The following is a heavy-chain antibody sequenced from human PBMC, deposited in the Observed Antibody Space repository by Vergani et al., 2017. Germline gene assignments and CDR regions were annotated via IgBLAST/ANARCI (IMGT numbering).Heavy chain of an antibody. CDR1: GYTFTNYY. D-gene: IGHD5-12*01. CDR3: ARASQTGYSGYDHFDY. J-gene: IGHJ4*02. CDR2: INPNDGST. V-gene: IGHV1-46*01. Sequence: QVQLVQSGAEVTKPGASVKVSCKASGYTFTNYYMHWVRQAPGQGLEWMGIINPNDGSTSYAQKFQGRVTMTRDTSTSAVYMELTSLRSEDTAVYYCARASQTGYSGYDHFDYWGQGTLVTVSS.